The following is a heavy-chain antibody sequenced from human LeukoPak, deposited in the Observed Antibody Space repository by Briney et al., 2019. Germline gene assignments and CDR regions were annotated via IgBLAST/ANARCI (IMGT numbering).Heavy chain of an antibody. CDR3: ARLDRYYFDY. V-gene: IGHV4-59*08. D-gene: IGHD3-22*01. Sequence: PSETLSLTCTVSGGSISSYYWSWIRQPPGKGLEWIGYIYYSGSTNYNPSLKSRATISVDTSKNQFSLKLSSVTAADTAVYYCARLDRYYFDYWGQGTLVTVSS. J-gene: IGHJ4*02. CDR2: IYYSGST. CDR1: GGSISSYY.